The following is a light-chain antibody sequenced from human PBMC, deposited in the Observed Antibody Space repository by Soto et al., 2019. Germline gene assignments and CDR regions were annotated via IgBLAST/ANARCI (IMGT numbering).Light chain of an antibody. V-gene: IGKV3-15*01. J-gene: IGKJ4*01. CDR3: QQYSNWPLLS. CDR1: QSVGSN. CDR2: GAS. Sequence: EVVLTQSPATLSVSPGAGATLSCRASQSVGSNLAWYQQKPGQTPRVLIYGASTRAIGIPARFSGSGFGTKFTLTLSRLPFEDFGVYYCQQYSNWPLLSFGGGTKVDIK.